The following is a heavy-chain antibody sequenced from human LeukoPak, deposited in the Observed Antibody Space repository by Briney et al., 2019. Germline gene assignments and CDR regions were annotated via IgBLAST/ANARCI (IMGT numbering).Heavy chain of an antibody. J-gene: IGHJ4*02. CDR3: AREEAATPSDFDY. V-gene: IGHV1-2*02. CDR1: GYTFTGYF. CDR2: IKTNSGGT. D-gene: IGHD6-25*01. Sequence: GASVKVSCKASGYTFTGYFMHWVRQAPGQGLEWMGWIKTNSGGTKYAQKFQGRVTMTRDTSISTAYMELTRLRSDDTAVYYCAREEAATPSDFDYLGQGTLVTVSS.